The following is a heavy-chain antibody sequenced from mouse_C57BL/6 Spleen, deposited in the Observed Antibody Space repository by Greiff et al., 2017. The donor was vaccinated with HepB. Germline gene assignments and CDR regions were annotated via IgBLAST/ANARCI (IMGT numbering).Heavy chain of an antibody. CDR2: IYPRSGNT. Sequence: LLESGAELARPGASVKLSCKASGYTFTSYGISWVKQRTGQGLEWIGEIYPRSGNTYYNEKFKGKATLTADKSSSTAYMELRSLTSEDSAVYFCARWITTEAMDYWGQGTSVTVSS. CDR1: GYTFTSYG. J-gene: IGHJ4*01. V-gene: IGHV1-81*01. CDR3: ARWITTEAMDY. D-gene: IGHD1-1*01.